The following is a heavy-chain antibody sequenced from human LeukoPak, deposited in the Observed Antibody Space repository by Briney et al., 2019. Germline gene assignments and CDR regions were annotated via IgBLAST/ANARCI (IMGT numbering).Heavy chain of an antibody. Sequence: VPLGGPLRLSCAASGFTFSSYAMSWVRQAPGKGLEWVSAISGSGGSTYYADSVKGRFTISRDNSKNTLYLQMNSLRAEDTAVYYCAKDRQTYYDFWSGYYTGTSVFDYWGQGTLVTVSS. CDR2: ISGSGGST. D-gene: IGHD3-3*01. J-gene: IGHJ4*02. CDR1: GFTFSSYA. CDR3: AKDRQTYYDFWSGYYTGTSVFDY. V-gene: IGHV3-23*01.